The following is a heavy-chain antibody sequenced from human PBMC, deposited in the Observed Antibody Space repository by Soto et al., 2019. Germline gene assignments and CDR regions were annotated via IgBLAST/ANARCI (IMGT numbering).Heavy chain of an antibody. V-gene: IGHV4-39*01. CDR3: ARADIVATITDGIVVVVAAGDFDY. Sequence: PSETLSLTCTVSGGSISSSSYYWGWIRQPPGKGLEWIGSIYYSGSTYYNPSLKSRVTISVDTSKNQFSLKLSSVTAADTAVYYCARADIVATITDGIVVVVAAGDFDYWGQGTLVTVSS. D-gene: IGHD2-15*01. CDR2: IYYSGST. J-gene: IGHJ4*02. CDR1: GGSISSSSYY.